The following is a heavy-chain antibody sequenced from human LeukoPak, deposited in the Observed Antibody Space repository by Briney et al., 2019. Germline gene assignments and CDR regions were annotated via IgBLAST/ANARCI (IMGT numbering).Heavy chain of an antibody. CDR2: IYSGGST. J-gene: IGHJ6*03. CDR1: GFTVSSNY. Sequence: GGSLRLSCAASGFTVSSNYMSWVRQAPGKGLEWVSVIYSGGSTYYADSVKGRFTISRDNSKNTLYLQMNSLRAEDTAVYYCARYQGDCGGDCYSAPPPYYYYYMDVWGKGTTVTISS. V-gene: IGHV3-53*01. D-gene: IGHD2-21*02. CDR3: ARYQGDCGGDCYSAPPPYYYYYMDV.